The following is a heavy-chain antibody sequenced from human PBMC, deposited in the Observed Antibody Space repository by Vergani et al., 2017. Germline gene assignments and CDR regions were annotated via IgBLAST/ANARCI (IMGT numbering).Heavy chain of an antibody. CDR1: GFTFSSYW. D-gene: IGHD4-17*01. J-gene: IGHJ2*01. CDR2: IKQDGSEK. V-gene: IGHV3-7*01. CDR3: ARDTRQIAADDYGDYYPSLGWYFDL. Sequence: EVQLVESGGGLVQPGGSLRLSCAASGFTFSSYWMSWVRQAPGKGLEWVANIKQDGSEKYYVDSVKGRFTISRDNAKNSLYLQMNSLRAEDTAVYYCARDTRQIAADDYGDYYPSLGWYFDLWGRGTLVTVSS.